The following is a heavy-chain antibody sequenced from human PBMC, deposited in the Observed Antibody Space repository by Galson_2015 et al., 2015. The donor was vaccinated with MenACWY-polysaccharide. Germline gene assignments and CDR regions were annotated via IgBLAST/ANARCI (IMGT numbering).Heavy chain of an antibody. V-gene: IGHV3-15*01. Sequence: SLRLSCAASGFTFSNAWMTWVRQAPGKGLEWVGHIKSKPDGGTTDYGAPVKGRFTISRDDSKNTLYLKMNGLKTDDTAVYYCMTSRAYWGQGALVTVSS. CDR1: GFTFSNAW. CDR3: MTSRAY. J-gene: IGHJ4*02. CDR2: IKSKPDGGTT.